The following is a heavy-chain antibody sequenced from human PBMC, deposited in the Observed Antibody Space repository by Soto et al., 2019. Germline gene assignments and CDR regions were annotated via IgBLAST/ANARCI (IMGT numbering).Heavy chain of an antibody. CDR2: IIPYYNTL. CDR1: EGTFNSYA. D-gene: IGHD6-13*01. J-gene: IGHJ4*02. CDR3: ASGASRWYPYFFDS. Sequence: QAQAVQSGAEVRKPGSSVKLSCKASEGTFNSYAIAWVRQAPGQGLEWMGGIIPYYNTLNYAQKFQDRVTITADDSTNTGYMELISLRSDDTAVYFCASGASRWYPYFFDSWAQGTLVTGSS. V-gene: IGHV1-69*01.